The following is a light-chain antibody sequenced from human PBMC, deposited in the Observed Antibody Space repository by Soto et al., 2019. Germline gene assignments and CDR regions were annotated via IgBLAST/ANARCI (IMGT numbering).Light chain of an antibody. CDR1: QSISNY. V-gene: IGKV1-39*01. J-gene: IGKJ1*01. Sequence: DIQMTQSPSSLSASVGDRVTITCRASQSISNYLNWYQQKPGKAPKLLIYGAPSLQSGVPSRFSGSGSGTDFTLTISSLQPEDFATYYCQQSYSTPRTFGQGTKVDIK. CDR3: QQSYSTPRT. CDR2: GAP.